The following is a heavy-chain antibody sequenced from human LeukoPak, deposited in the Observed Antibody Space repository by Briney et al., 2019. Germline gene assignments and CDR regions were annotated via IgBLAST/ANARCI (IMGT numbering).Heavy chain of an antibody. CDR2: IYYSGST. CDR1: GGSISSSSYY. V-gene: IGHV4-39*07. D-gene: IGHD1-26*01. CDR3: ARVGVGAKFDY. J-gene: IGHJ4*02. Sequence: PSETLSLTCTVSGGSISSSSYYWGWIRQPPGKGLEWIGSIYYSGSTYYNPSLKSRVTISVDTSKNQFSLKLSSVTAADTAVYYCARVGVGAKFDYWGQGTLVTVSS.